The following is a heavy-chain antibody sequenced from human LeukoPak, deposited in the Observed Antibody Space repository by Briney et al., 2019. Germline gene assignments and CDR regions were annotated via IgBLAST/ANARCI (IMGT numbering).Heavy chain of an antibody. CDR2: IRSSSSTI. CDR3: ARDGGGYRFYNWFDP. D-gene: IGHD5-12*01. J-gene: IGHJ5*02. CDR1: GFTFSSYS. V-gene: IGHV3-48*01. Sequence: GGPLRLSCAASGFTFSSYSMNWVRQAPGKGLEWVSYIRSSSSTIYYADSVKGRFTISTDNANNSLYLQMNSLRAEDTAVYYCARDGGGYRFYNWFDPWGQGTLVTVSS.